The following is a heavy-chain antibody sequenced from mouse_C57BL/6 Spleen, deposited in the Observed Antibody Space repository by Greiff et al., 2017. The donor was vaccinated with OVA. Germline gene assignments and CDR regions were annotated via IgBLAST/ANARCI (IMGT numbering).Heavy chain of an antibody. CDR3: ASYGSSSPFDY. J-gene: IGHJ2*01. Sequence: VQLKQSGAELVKPGASVKLSCTASGFNIKDYYMHWVKQRTEQGLEWIGRIDPEDGETKYAPKFQGKATITEDPSSNTAYLQLSSLTSDDTAVYYCASYGSSSPFDYWGQGTTLTVSS. CDR1: GFNIKDYY. V-gene: IGHV14-2*01. CDR2: IDPEDGET. D-gene: IGHD1-1*01.